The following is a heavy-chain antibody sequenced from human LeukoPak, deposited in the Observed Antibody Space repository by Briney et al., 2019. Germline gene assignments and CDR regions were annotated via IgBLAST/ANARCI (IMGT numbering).Heavy chain of an antibody. CDR1: GGTFSSYA. J-gene: IGHJ4*02. CDR3: AREIAVAGSLDY. Sequence: SVKVSCKASGGTFSSYAISWVRQAPGQGLEWMGGIIPIFGTANYAQKFQGRVTITADESTSTAYMELSSPRSEDTAVYYCAREIAVAGSLDYWGQGTLVTVSS. V-gene: IGHV1-69*13. CDR2: IIPIFGTA. D-gene: IGHD6-19*01.